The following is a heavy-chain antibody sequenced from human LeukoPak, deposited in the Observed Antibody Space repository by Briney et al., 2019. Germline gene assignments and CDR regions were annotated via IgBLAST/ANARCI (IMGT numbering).Heavy chain of an antibody. CDR1: GFTFDDYA. J-gene: IGHJ4*02. CDR2: ISWNSGSI. D-gene: IGHD3-10*01. V-gene: IGHV3-9*01. Sequence: GGSLRLSCAASGFTFDDYAMHWVRQGPGKGLEWVSGISWNSGSIVYADSVKGRFTISRDNAKNSLYLQMDTLRPEDTALYYCATDSMLVSGSRSYFDYWGQGTLVTVSS. CDR3: ATDSMLVSGSRSYFDY.